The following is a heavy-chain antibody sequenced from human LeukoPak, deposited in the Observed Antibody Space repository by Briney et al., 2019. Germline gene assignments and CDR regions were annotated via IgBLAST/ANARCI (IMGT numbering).Heavy chain of an antibody. J-gene: IGHJ3*02. CDR3: ARETSLDAFDI. D-gene: IGHD1-7*01. V-gene: IGHV3-7*01. Sequence: GGSLRLSCAASGFTFSSFALSWVRQAPGKGLEWVANIKQDGSEKYYVDSVKGRFTISRDNAKNSLYLQMNSLRAEDTAVYYCARETSLDAFDIWGQGTMVTVSS. CDR2: IKQDGSEK. CDR1: GFTFSSFA.